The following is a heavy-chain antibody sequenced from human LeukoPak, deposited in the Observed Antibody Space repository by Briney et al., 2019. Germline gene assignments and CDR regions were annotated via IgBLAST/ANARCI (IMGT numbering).Heavy chain of an antibody. V-gene: IGHV3-72*01. Sequence: GGSLSLSCAASGFTFSDHHMDWVRQAPGKGLEWIGRSRNKGRGYSTVFAASVKGRFTISRDEPKNSLYLQMNSLKTEDTAVYYCTRIFYYAPGGYNPYPWGQGTLVTVSS. CDR1: GFTFSDHH. D-gene: IGHD2-8*02. CDR3: TRIFYYAPGGYNPYP. J-gene: IGHJ5*02. CDR2: SRNKGRGYST.